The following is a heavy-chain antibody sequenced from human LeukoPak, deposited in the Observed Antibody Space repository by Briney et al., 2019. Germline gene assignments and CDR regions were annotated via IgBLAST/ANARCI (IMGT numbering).Heavy chain of an antibody. D-gene: IGHD2-2*01. Sequence: GGSLRLSCAASGFTFSSSAMSWVRQAPGKGLEWVSAIGRSGGSTYYADSVKGRFTISRDNSRNMLYLQMNSLRAEDTAVYYCAKYSGYCSTTSCYGAFDMWGQGTMVTVSS. CDR2: IGRSGGST. CDR3: AKYSGYCSTTSCYGAFDM. V-gene: IGHV3-23*01. J-gene: IGHJ3*02. CDR1: GFTFSSSA.